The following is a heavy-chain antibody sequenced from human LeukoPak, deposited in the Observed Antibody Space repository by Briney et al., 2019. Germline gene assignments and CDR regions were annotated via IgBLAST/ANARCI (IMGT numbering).Heavy chain of an antibody. CDR1: GFSFNSYW. CDR2: IKQDGSEK. CDR3: AKGAWNFDL. Sequence: GGSLRLSCVASGFSFNSYWMSWVRQAPGKGLEWVANIKQDGSEKSYVGSVKGRFTTSRDNAKNSLYLQMSSLRAADTAVYFCAKGAWNFDLWGRGTLVSVSS. V-gene: IGHV3-7*01. J-gene: IGHJ2*01.